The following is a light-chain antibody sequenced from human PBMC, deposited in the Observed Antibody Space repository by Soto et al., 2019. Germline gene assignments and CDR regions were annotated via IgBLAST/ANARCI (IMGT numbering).Light chain of an antibody. CDR3: QQRSNWPS. V-gene: IGKV3-11*01. CDR1: QSVSSY. Sequence: EVVLTQSPATLSLSPGERATLSCRASQSVSSYLAWYQQKPGQAPSLLIYDASNRATGIPARFSGSGSGTDFTLTISSLEPEDFALYYCQQRSNWPSFGGGTKVEIK. CDR2: DAS. J-gene: IGKJ4*01.